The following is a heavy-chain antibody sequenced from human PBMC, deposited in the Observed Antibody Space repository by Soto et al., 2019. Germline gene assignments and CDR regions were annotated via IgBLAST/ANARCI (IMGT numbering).Heavy chain of an antibody. CDR3: AKGCPQCHQLLLYWFDP. Sequence: GGSLRLSCAASGFTFSSYAMSWVRQAPGKGLEWVSAISGSGGSTYYADSVKGRFTISRDNSKNTLYLQMNSLRAEDTAVYYCAKGCPQCHQLLLYWFDPWGQGTLVTVSS. V-gene: IGHV3-23*01. D-gene: IGHD2-2*01. CDR1: GFTFSSYA. CDR2: ISGSGGST. J-gene: IGHJ5*02.